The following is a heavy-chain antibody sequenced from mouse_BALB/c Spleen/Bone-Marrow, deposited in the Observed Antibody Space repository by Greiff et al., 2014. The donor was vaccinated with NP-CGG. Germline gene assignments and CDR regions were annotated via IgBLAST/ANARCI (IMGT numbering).Heavy chain of an antibody. Sequence: EVQLQQSGPELVKPGTSVKMSCTASGYIFTSYVMDWVKQTPGQGLEWIGYINPYNAVTNYNEKFKGKATLTSDKSSSTAYMEVSSLTAEDSAVYYCAREGWLLRFDYWGQGTTLTVSS. CDR2: INPYNAVT. CDR3: AREGWLLRFDY. CDR1: GYIFTSYV. J-gene: IGHJ2*01. V-gene: IGHV1-14*01. D-gene: IGHD2-3*01.